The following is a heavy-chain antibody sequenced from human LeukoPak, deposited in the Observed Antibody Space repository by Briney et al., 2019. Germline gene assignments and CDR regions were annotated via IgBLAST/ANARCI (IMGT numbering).Heavy chain of an antibody. CDR1: GYSFTSYW. CDR3: ARPESPNDAFDI. J-gene: IGHJ3*02. V-gene: IGHV5-51*01. Sequence: GESLKISCKGSGYSFTSYWIGWVRQMPGKGLEWMGIICPGDSETRYSPSFQGQVTISADRSISTAYLQWSSLKASDTAMYYCARPESPNDAFDIWGQGTMVTVSS. CDR2: ICPGDSET.